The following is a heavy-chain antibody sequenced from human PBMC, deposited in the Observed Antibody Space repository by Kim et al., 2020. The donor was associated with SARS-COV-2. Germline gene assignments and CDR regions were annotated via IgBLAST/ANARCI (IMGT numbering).Heavy chain of an antibody. CDR1: GFTFSSYS. CDR3: ARWEYSSSHYFDY. CDR2: ISSSSSYI. J-gene: IGHJ4*02. Sequence: GGSLRLSCAASGFTFSSYSMNWVRQAPGKGLEWVSSISSSSSYIYYADSVKGRFTISRDNAKNSLYLQMNSLRAEDTAVYYCARWEYSSSHYFDYWGQGTLVTVSS. D-gene: IGHD6-6*01. V-gene: IGHV3-21*01.